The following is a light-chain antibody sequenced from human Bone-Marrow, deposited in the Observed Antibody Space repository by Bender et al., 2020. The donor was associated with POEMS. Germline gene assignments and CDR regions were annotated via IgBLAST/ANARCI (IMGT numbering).Light chain of an antibody. CDR3: SSWDDSLSGWV. V-gene: IGLV1-50*01. CDR1: SNIGAGYD. J-gene: IGLJ3*02. Sequence: QSVLTQPPSASGAPGQRVTISCTGSSNIGAGYDVHWYQQVPGTAPKLLIYGNSNRPSGVPDRFSGSKSGTSASLAISDIQSEDEGDYYCSSWDDSLSGWVFGGGTKLTVL. CDR2: GNS.